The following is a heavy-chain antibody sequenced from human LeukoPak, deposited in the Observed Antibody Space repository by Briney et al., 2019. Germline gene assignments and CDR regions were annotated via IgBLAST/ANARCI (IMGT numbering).Heavy chain of an antibody. CDR3: ARHFPYCGGDCPYYYMDV. CDR1: AASISSDY. V-gene: IGHV4-4*09. CDR2: IYSSETT. D-gene: IGHD2-21*02. Sequence: SETLSLTCSVSAASISSDYWSWIRQPPGKGLEWIGNIYSSETTKYNPSLRRRATISGDTSKNQFSLKLSSVTAADTAVYYCARHFPYCGGDCPYYYMDVWGKGTTVTVSS. J-gene: IGHJ6*03.